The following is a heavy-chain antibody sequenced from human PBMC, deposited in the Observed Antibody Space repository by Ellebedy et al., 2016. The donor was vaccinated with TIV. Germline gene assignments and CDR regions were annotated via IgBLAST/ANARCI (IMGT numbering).Heavy chain of an antibody. D-gene: IGHD4-11*01. CDR3: VKAAGNDMTTINNLGEFFPH. J-gene: IGHJ1*01. V-gene: IGHV3-9*01. CDR1: GFTFDDYA. CDR2: ISWNSGRF. Sequence: GGSLRLSXATSGFTFDDYAMHWVRQVPGKGLEWVSGISWNSGRFDYVDSVKGRFTIGRDNAKTSLYLQMDSLRPEDTALYFCVKAAGNDMTTINNLGEFFPHWGQGTLVIVSS.